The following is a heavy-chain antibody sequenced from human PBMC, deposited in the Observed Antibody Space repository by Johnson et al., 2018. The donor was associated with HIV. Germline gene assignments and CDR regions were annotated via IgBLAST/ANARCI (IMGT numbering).Heavy chain of an antibody. CDR3: ARGLHRVYAFDI. D-gene: IGHD5/OR15-5a*01. V-gene: IGHV3-74*02. Sequence: VQLVESGGGVVQPGRSLRLSCAASGFTFSSYWMHWVRQAPGKGLVWVSRINSDGSTTSYADSVKGRFTISRDNAKNTLYLQMNSLRIEDTAVYYCARGLHRVYAFDIWGQGTMVTVSS. CDR1: GFTFSSYW. CDR2: INSDGSTT. J-gene: IGHJ3*02.